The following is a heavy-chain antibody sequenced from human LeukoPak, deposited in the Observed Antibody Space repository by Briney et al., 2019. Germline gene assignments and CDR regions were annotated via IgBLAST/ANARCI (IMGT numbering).Heavy chain of an antibody. Sequence: PGGSLRLSCAASGFTFDDYAMHWVRQAPGKGLEWVSGIAWNSGSVGYEDSVKGRFTISRDNAKNSLYLQMNSLRVEDTALYYCAKVPSGYCSSTSCYTVFDYWGQGTLVTVSS. CDR3: AKVPSGYCSSTSCYTVFDY. D-gene: IGHD2-2*02. V-gene: IGHV3-9*01. CDR1: GFTFDDYA. CDR2: IAWNSGSV. J-gene: IGHJ4*02.